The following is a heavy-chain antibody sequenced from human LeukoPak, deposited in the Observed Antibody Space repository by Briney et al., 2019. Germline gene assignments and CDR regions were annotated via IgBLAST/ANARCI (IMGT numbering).Heavy chain of an antibody. D-gene: IGHD5-24*01. CDR3: ARGTMATIRFDY. CDR2: INSDGSTT. Sequence: GGSLRLSCAASGFTFSSYWMHWVRQAPGKGLVWVSRINSDGSTTNYADSVKGRFTISRDNAKNSLYLQMNSLRAEDTAVYYCARGTMATIRFDYWGQGTLVTVSS. J-gene: IGHJ4*02. V-gene: IGHV3-74*01. CDR1: GFTFSSYW.